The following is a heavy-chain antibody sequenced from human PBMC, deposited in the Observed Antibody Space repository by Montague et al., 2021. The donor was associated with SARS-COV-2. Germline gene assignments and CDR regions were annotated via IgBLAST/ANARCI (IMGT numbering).Heavy chain of an antibody. J-gene: IGHJ6*02. CDR2: LDWDGDK. V-gene: IGHV2-70*11. CDR1: GFSLSTSGMC. Sequence: PALVKPTQTLTLTCTFPGFSLSTSGMCMTWIRQPPGKALEWLARLDWDGDKYYNTSLKSRLTISKDTSKNLVVLTMTNMDPVDTATYYCARGPSDTYYYNGMDVWGRGTTVTVSS. CDR3: ARGPSDTYYYNGMDV.